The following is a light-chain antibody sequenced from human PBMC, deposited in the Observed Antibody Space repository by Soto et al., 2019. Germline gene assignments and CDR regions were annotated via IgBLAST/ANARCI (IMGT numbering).Light chain of an antibody. CDR2: GAS. CDR3: QQYGSSRT. CDR1: QSVSSSY. J-gene: IGKJ1*01. Sequence: IVLTQSPGTLSLSLGERATLSCRASQSVSSSYLAWYQQKPGQAPRLLIYGASSRAPGIPDRFSGSGSGTDFTLTISRLEPEDFAVYYCQQYGSSRTFGQGTKV. V-gene: IGKV3-20*01.